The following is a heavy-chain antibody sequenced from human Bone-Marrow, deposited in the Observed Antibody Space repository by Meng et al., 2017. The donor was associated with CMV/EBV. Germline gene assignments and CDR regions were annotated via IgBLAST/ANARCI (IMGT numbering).Heavy chain of an antibody. CDR3: ARDRDFGY. CDR2: VYTSGTN. CDR1: SGSISGYY. Sequence: LSLTGTVSSGSISGYYWSWIRQPAGKGLEWVGRVYTSGTNNYNYNPSLKSRVTMSVDTSRNQFSLDLSSMTAADTAVYCCARDRDFGYWGRGALVTVSS. V-gene: IGHV4-4*07. J-gene: IGHJ4*02.